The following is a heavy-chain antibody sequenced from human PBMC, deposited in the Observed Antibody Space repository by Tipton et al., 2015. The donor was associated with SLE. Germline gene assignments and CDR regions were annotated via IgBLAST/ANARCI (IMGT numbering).Heavy chain of an antibody. Sequence: LRLSCAVYGGSFSGYYWSWIRQPPGKGLEWIGEINHSGSTNYNPSLKSRVTISVDTSKNQFSLKPSSVAAADTAVYYCATYYFGSGSLSPPVYHGMDVWGQGTTVTVPS. J-gene: IGHJ6*02. CDR1: GGSFSGYY. V-gene: IGHV4-34*01. CDR2: INHSGST. D-gene: IGHD3-10*01. CDR3: ATYYFGSGSLSPPVYHGMDV.